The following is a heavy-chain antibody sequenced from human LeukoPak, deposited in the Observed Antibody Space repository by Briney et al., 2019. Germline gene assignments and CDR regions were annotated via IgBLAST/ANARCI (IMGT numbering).Heavy chain of an antibody. V-gene: IGHV1-18*01. CDR2: ISAYNGNT. CDR3: ARPRIAARPDY. Sequence: ASVKVSCKASGYTFTSYGITWVRQAPGQGLEWMGWISAYNGNTNYVQKLQGRVTMTTDTSTSTAYMELRSLRSDDTAVYYCARPRIAARPDYWGQGPLVTVSS. D-gene: IGHD6-6*01. J-gene: IGHJ4*02. CDR1: GYTFTSYG.